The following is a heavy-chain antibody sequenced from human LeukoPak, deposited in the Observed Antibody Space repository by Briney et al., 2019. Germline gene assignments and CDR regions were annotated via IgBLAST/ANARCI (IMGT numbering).Heavy chain of an antibody. D-gene: IGHD3-10*01. CDR1: GGSISRYY. V-gene: IGHV4-4*07. Sequence: PSETLSLTCTVSGGSISRYYWSWIRQPAGKGLEWIGRIYTSGTTNYNPSLKSRVTISVDTSKNQFSLKLSSVTAADTAVYYCARVVMVRGVIGTNWFDPWGQGTLVTVSS. CDR3: ARVVMVRGVIGTNWFDP. J-gene: IGHJ5*02. CDR2: IYTSGTT.